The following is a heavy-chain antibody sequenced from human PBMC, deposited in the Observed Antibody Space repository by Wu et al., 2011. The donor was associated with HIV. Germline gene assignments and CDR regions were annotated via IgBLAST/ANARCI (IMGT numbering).Heavy chain of an antibody. D-gene: IGHD3-9*01. CDR3: ARVSYDILTGVDDD. CDR1: GYTFTAYY. Sequence: EVKKPGASVKVSCKASGYTFTAYYMHWLRQAPGQGLEWMGWINPNSGGTNYAQKFQGRVTVTRDTSISTAYMELSRLRSDDTAVYYCARVSYDILTGVDDDWGQGTLVTVSS. V-gene: IGHV1-2*02. J-gene: IGHJ4*02. CDR2: INPNSGGT.